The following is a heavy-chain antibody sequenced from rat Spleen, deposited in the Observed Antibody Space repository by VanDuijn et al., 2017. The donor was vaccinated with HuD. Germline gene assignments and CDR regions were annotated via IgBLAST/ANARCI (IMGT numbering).Heavy chain of an antibody. J-gene: IGHJ2*01. D-gene: IGHD4-4*01. V-gene: IGHV5-20*01. CDR1: GFTFSNYG. Sequence: EVQLVESGGGLVQPGRSMKLSCAASGFTFSNYGMAWVRKAPKKGLEWVAYISYDGGSTYYRDPVKGRFTISRDNAKSTLYLQMDSLRSEDTATYYCTTDRGSYYFDYWGQGVMVTVSS. CDR3: TTDRGSYYFDY. CDR2: ISYDGGST.